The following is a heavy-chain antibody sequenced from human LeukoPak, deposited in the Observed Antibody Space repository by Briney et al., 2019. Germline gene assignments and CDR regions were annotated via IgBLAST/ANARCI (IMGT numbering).Heavy chain of an antibody. D-gene: IGHD1-26*01. J-gene: IGHJ4*02. V-gene: IGHV4-59*12. CDR1: GGSISSYY. CDR3: ASLGGATVFDY. Sequence: SETLSLTCTVSGGSISSYYWSWIRQPPGKGLEWIGYIYYSASTKYNPSLKSRVTISEDTAKNQFSLKLSSVTAADTAVYYCASLGGATVFDYWGQGTLVTVSS. CDR2: IYYSAST.